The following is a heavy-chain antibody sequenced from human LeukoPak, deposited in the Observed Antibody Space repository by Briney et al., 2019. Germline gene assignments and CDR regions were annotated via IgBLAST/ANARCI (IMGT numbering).Heavy chain of an antibody. CDR3: ARDTVKHYYYYMDV. J-gene: IGHJ6*03. D-gene: IGHD4-11*01. Sequence: GASVKVSCKASGYTFTGYYMHWVRQAPGQGLEWMGWINPNSGGTNYAQKFQGRVTMTRDTSISTAYMELSRLRSDDTAVYYCARDTVKHYYYYMDVWGKGTTVTVSS. V-gene: IGHV1-2*02. CDR1: GYTFTGYY. CDR2: INPNSGGT.